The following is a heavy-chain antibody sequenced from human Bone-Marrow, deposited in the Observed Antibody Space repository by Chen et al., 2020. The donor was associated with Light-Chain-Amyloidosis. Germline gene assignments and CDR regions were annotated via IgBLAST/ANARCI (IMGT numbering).Heavy chain of an antibody. CDR2: IYPDDSDA. D-gene: IGHD5-12*01. Sequence: EVQLEQSGPEVKKPGESLKISCKGSGYTFPNYWIGWVRQMPGKGLEWMGVIYPDDSDARYSPSLEGQVTISADKSTTTANLQWRGLKASDSAMYYCARRRDGYNFDYWGQGTLVTVSS. V-gene: IGHV5-51*01. J-gene: IGHJ4*02. CDR1: GYTFPNYW. CDR3: ARRRDGYNFDY.